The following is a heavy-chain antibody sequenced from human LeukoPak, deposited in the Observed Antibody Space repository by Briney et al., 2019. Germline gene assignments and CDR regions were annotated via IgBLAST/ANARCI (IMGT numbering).Heavy chain of an antibody. J-gene: IGHJ3*02. CDR3: AITHANNAFDI. Sequence: ASVKVSCKASGYTFTYNYIHWVRQAPGQGLEWMGRINPNTGGRNSAQNFQGRLTMTRDTSISTAYMELSRLRSDDTAMYYCAITHANNAFDIWGQGTMVTVSS. CDR1: GYTFTYNY. D-gene: IGHD2/OR15-2a*01. V-gene: IGHV1-2*06. CDR2: INPNTGGR.